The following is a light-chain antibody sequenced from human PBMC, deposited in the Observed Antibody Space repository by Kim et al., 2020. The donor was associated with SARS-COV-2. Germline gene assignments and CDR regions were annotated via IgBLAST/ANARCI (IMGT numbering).Light chain of an antibody. Sequence: RGDRATLSCRASQNIDTYVAWYQQRPGQAPRLLVYDASHRATGVPDRFSGSGSGTDFTLTISSLEPEDFSIYYCQQRNSWPPAVTFGGGTKVDIK. CDR1: QNIDTY. J-gene: IGKJ4*01. CDR3: QQRNSWPPAVT. CDR2: DAS. V-gene: IGKV3-11*01.